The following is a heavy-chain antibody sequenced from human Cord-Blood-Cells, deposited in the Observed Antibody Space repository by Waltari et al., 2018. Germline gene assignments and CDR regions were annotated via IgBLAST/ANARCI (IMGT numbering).Heavy chain of an antibody. Sequence: VQLVETGGGLIKPGGSLRFSCAASRFTASLNYMSWGRQAPGKGLEWVSVIYSGGSTYYADSVKGRFTISRDNSKNTLYLQMNSLRAEDTAVYYCARDPDYWGQGTLVTVSS. CDR1: RFTASLNY. CDR3: ARDPDY. CDR2: IYSGGST. V-gene: IGHV3-53*02. J-gene: IGHJ4*02.